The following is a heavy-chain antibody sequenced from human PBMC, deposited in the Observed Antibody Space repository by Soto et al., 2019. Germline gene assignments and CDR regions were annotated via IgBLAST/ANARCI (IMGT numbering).Heavy chain of an antibody. Sequence: SETLSLTCAVYGGSFSGHYWTWIRQPPGKGLEWIAEINHSGRSNSNPSLKSRVTVSVDTSKNQFSLKLSSVTAADTAVYYCARGISMTVEVQRDAPDKYFFDSWGQGTLVTVSS. CDR2: INHSGRS. D-gene: IGHD3-22*01. J-gene: IGHJ4*02. V-gene: IGHV4-34*01. CDR3: ARGISMTVEVQRDAPDKYFFDS. CDR1: GGSFSGHY.